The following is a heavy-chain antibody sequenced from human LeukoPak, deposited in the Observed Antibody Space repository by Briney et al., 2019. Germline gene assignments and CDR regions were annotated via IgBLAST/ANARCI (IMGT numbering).Heavy chain of an antibody. CDR3: ARDDVVPTTAYYVMDV. CDR1: GFTFSSYS. J-gene: IGHJ6*02. CDR2: ISSSSSTI. V-gene: IGHV3-48*01. D-gene: IGHD5-12*01. Sequence: GGSLRLSCAASGFTFSSYSMNWVRQAPGKGLEWVSYISSSSSTIYYVDSVKGRFAISRDNAKNSPYLQMNSLRAEDTAVYYCARDDVVPTTAYYVMDVWGQGTTVTVSS.